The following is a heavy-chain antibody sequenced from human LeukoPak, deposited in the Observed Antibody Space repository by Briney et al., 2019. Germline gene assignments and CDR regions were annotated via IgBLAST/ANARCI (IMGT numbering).Heavy chain of an antibody. CDR2: IYTSGST. V-gene: IGHV4-4*07. D-gene: IGHD6-13*01. CDR1: GGSLGSYY. Sequence: PSETLSLTCTVSGGSLGSYYWSWIRQPAGKGLEWIGRIYTSGSTNYNPSLKSRVTMSVDTSKNQFSLRLSSVTAADTAVYYCARDPLAAAGTDYYYYMDVWGKGTTVTVSS. J-gene: IGHJ6*03. CDR3: ARDPLAAAGTDYYYYMDV.